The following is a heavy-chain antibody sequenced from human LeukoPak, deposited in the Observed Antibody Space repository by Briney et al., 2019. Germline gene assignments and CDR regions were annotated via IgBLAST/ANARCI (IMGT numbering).Heavy chain of an antibody. CDR2: IIPIFGTA. D-gene: IGHD3-22*01. CDR3: ARGSCSSGYYCPQYFDY. CDR1: GGTFSNYG. V-gene: IGHV1-69*13. Sequence: SVKVSCKASGGTFSNYGISWVRQAPGQGLEWMGEIIPIFGTAHYTQKFQGRVTITADESTTTAYMELSSLRSEDTAVYYCARGSCSSGYYCPQYFDYWGQGTLVTVSS. J-gene: IGHJ4*02.